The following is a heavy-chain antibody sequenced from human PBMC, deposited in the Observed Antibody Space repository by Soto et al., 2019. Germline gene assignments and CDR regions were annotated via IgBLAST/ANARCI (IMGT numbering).Heavy chain of an antibody. CDR3: ARGGPRGLVGATIDY. J-gene: IGHJ4*02. V-gene: IGHV4-34*01. CDR2: INHSGST. CDR1: GGSFSGYY. D-gene: IGHD1-26*01. Sequence: SETLSLTCAVYGGSFSGYYWSWIRQPPGKGLEWIGEINHSGSTNYNPSLKSRVTISVDTSKNQFSLKLSSVTAADTAVYYCARGGPRGLVGATIDYWGQGTLVTVSS.